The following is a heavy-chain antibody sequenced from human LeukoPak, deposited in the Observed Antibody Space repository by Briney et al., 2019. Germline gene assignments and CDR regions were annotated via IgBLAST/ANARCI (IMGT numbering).Heavy chain of an antibody. Sequence: GASVKVSCKASGYTFTSYYMHWVRQAPGQGLEWMGIINPTGGSTSYAQKFQGRVTMTRDTSTSTVYMELSSLRSEDTAVYYCARDVVGNIVVVPAAPGVAFDIWGQGTMVTVS. CDR1: GYTFTSYY. CDR2: INPTGGST. D-gene: IGHD2-2*01. CDR3: ARDVVGNIVVVPAAPGVAFDI. J-gene: IGHJ3*02. V-gene: IGHV1-46*01.